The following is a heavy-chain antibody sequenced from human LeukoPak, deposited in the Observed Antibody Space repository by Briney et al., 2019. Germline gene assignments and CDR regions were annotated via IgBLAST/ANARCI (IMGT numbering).Heavy chain of an antibody. CDR1: GGSFSGYY. D-gene: IGHD5-24*01. CDR2: INHSAIT. V-gene: IGHV4-34*01. J-gene: IGHJ6*03. CDR3: ARGRSRRWLQFSPYMDV. Sequence: SETLSLTCAVYGGSFSGYYWSWVRQTPGKGVEWIGEINHSAITNYNPSLKSPVSISVDPSKNQFSLKLSSVTAAGTAVYYCARGRSRRWLQFSPYMDVWGKGTTFTVSS.